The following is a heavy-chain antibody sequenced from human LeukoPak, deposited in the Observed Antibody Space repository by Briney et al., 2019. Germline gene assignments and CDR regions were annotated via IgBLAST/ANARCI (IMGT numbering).Heavy chain of an antibody. CDR2: VSYDGSNK. CDR1: GFTFSSYG. J-gene: IGHJ4*01. D-gene: IGHD3-10*01. CDR3: AQEDYDGSGSYLGG. V-gene: IGHV3-30*18. Sequence: GGSLRLSCAASGFTFSSYGMHWVRQAPGKGLEWVPVVSYDGSNKYYTDSMKGRFTISRDNSKNTLYLQMNSLRTEDTAIYYCAQEDYDGSGSYLGGWGHGTLVTVSS.